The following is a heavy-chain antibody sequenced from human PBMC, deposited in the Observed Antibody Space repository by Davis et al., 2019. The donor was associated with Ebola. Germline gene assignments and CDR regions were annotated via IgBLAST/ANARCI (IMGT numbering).Heavy chain of an antibody. CDR1: GGSISSSNW. Sequence: MPSETLSLTCAVSGGSISSSNWWSWVRQPPGKGLEWIGEIYHSGSTYYNPSLKSRVTISVDTSKNQFSLKLSSVTAADTAVYYCARRPGSGWPNWFDPWGQGTLVTVSS. J-gene: IGHJ5*02. V-gene: IGHV4-4*02. CDR3: ARRPGSGWPNWFDP. CDR2: IYHSGST. D-gene: IGHD6-19*01.